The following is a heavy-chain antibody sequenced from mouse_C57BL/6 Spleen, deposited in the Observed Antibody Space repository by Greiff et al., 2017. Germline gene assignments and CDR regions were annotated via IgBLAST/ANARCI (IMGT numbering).Heavy chain of an antibody. Sequence: QVQLQQPGAELVRPGSSVKLSCKASGYTFTSYWMHWVKQRPIQGLEWIGNIDPSDSETHYNQKFKDKATLTVDKSSSTAYMQLSSLTSEDSAVYYCARPYYYGSGFAYWGQGTLVTVSA. CDR3: ARPYYYGSGFAY. J-gene: IGHJ3*01. CDR2: IDPSDSET. CDR1: GYTFTSYW. V-gene: IGHV1-52*01. D-gene: IGHD1-1*01.